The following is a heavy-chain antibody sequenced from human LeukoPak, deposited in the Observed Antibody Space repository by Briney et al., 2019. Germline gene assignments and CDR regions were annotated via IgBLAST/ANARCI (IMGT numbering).Heavy chain of an antibody. J-gene: IGHJ4*02. Sequence: SETLSLACTVSGGSISSSSYYWGWIRQPPGKGLEWIGSIYYSGSTYYNPSLKSRVTISVDTSKNQFSLKLSSVTAADTAVYYCARSPRGYSGYESRYYFDYWGQGTLVTVSS. D-gene: IGHD5-12*01. V-gene: IGHV4-39*01. CDR2: IYYSGST. CDR3: ARSPRGYSGYESRYYFDY. CDR1: GGSISSSSYY.